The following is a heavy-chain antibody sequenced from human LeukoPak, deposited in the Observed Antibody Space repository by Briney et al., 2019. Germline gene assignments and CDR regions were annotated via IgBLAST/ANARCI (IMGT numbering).Heavy chain of an antibody. CDR2: ISGSGGST. J-gene: IGHJ6*02. CDR3: ARDDFWSGMDV. CDR1: GFTFSSYA. D-gene: IGHD3-3*01. V-gene: IGHV3-23*01. Sequence: GGSLRLSCAASGFTFSSYAMSWVRQAPGKGLEWVSAISGSGGSTYYADSVKGRFTISRDNAKNSLYLQMNSLRAEDTAVYYCARDDFWSGMDVWGQGTTVTVSS.